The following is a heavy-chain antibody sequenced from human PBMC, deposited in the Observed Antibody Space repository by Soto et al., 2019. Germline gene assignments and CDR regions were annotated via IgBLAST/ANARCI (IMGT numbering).Heavy chain of an antibody. CDR2: IYDGGRT. V-gene: IGHV4-30-4*01. D-gene: IGHD7-27*01. Sequence: QVQLQESGPGLVKPSQTLSLTCTVSGGSISTVDYWWSWIRQSPDMGLEWIGHIYDGGRTYNNPSLASRVTMSVDTSKSHLSLTLSSVSAADTAVYYCARGPSGDKVDSWGQGTLVTVSS. CDR3: ARGPSGDKVDS. CDR1: GGSISTVDYW. J-gene: IGHJ4*02.